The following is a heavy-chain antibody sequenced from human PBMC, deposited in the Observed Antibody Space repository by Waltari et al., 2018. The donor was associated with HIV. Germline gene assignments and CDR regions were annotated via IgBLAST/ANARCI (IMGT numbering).Heavy chain of an antibody. CDR1: GYTFTSNG. Sequence: QDQLEQPGAEVKKTGASVKVSCKTSGYTFTSNGISWVRQDPGQGLEWMGWVSAYNGNTKYAQKLQGRVTMTTDTSTSTSYMELRSLRSDDTAVYYCARINWTSVSCYASLDYWGQGTLVTVSS. CDR3: ARINWTSVSCYASLDY. CDR2: VSAYNGNT. J-gene: IGHJ4*02. D-gene: IGHD2-2*01. V-gene: IGHV1-18*01.